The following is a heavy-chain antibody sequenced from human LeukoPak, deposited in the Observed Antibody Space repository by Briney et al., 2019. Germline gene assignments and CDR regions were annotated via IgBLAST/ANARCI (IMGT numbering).Heavy chain of an antibody. V-gene: IGHV4-61*08. CDR3: ARDDYEGWFDP. CDR1: GGSISSGGYY. CDR2: IYYSGST. D-gene: IGHD4/OR15-4a*01. Sequence: SQTLSLTCTVSGGSISSGGYYWSWLRQPPGTGLEWIGYIYYSGSTNYNPSLKSRVTISVDTSKNQFSLKLSSVTAADTAVYYCARDDYEGWFDPWGQGTLVTVSS. J-gene: IGHJ5*02.